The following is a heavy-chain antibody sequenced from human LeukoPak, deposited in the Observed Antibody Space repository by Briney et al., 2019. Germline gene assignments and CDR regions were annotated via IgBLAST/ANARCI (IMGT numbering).Heavy chain of an antibody. J-gene: IGHJ4*02. CDR3: ARGRHRAARYYFDY. D-gene: IGHD6-6*01. CDR2: MNPNSGNT. V-gene: IGHV1-8*03. Sequence: WMVWMNPNSGNTGYAQKFQGRTTITRNTPISTAYMELSSLRSEDTAVYYCARGRHRAARYYFDYWGQGTLVTVSS.